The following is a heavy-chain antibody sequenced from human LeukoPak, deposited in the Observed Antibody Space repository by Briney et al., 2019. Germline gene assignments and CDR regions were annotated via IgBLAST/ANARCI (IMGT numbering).Heavy chain of an antibody. CDR3: ASHITIFGVVISGDWFDP. D-gene: IGHD3-3*01. CDR2: VYQSGTT. CDR1: DYSISSDYY. J-gene: IGHJ5*02. Sequence: PSETLSLTCAVSDYSISSDYYWCWIRQPPRKGLEWIGSVYQSGTTYYNPSLKNRVSMSVDTSKNQFSLKLSSVTAADTAVYYCASHITIFGVVISGDWFDPWGQGTLVTVSS. V-gene: IGHV4-38-2*01.